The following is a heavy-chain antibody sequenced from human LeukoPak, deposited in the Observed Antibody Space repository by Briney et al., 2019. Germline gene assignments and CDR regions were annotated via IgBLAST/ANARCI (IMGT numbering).Heavy chain of an antibody. J-gene: IGHJ4*02. CDR1: GYNFNTYW. CDR2: IYPGDSDT. CDR3: ARQETGSVGSY. D-gene: IGHD3-10*01. V-gene: IGHV5-51*01. Sequence: GESLKISCKGSGYNFNTYWIGWVRQMPGKGLEWMGIIYPGDSDTRYSPSFQGQVTISADKSISTAYLHWSSLRASDTAMYYCARQETGSVGSYWGQGTLVTVSS.